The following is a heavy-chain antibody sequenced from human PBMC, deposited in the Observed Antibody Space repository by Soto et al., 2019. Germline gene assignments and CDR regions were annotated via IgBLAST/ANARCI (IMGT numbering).Heavy chain of an antibody. J-gene: IGHJ6*03. Sequence: PSETLSLTCAVDGGCFSDYYWSWIRQSPGKGLEWIGEINHSGSTNYNPSLMRRVTIAVDTSKKQSSLRLTSVTAADTAVYYCARRDTIDYYMDGWGKGTTVTVSS. V-gene: IGHV4-34*01. D-gene: IGHD5-18*01. CDR1: GGCFSDYY. CDR3: ARRDTIDYYMDG. CDR2: INHSGST.